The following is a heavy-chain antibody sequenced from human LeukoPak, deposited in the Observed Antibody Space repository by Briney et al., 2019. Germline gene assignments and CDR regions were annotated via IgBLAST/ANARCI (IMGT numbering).Heavy chain of an antibody. CDR3: ARELYGSGRYPGMAV. D-gene: IGHD3-10*01. CDR2: ISTYNGNT. J-gene: IGHJ6*02. CDR1: GYMFTSQGYG. Sequence: GASVTVSCKASGYMFTSQGYGISWVRQAPGQGLEWMGWISTYNGNTNYAQKLQGRVTMTTDTSTSTAYMELRSLRSDDTAMYFCARELYGSGRYPGMAVWGQGTTVTVSS. V-gene: IGHV1-18*04.